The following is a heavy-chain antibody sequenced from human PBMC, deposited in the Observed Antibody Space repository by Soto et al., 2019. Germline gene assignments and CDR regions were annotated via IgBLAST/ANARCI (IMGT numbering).Heavy chain of an antibody. V-gene: IGHV1-69*12. J-gene: IGHJ6*02. CDR3: ARFGVLWFGESKYYYYGMDV. D-gene: IGHD3-10*01. CDR2: IIPIFGTA. Sequence: QDQLVQSGAEVKKPGSSVKVSCKASGGTFSSYAISWVRQAPGQGLEWMGGIIPIFGTANYAQKFQGRVTITADESTSTAYMELSSLRSEDTAVYYCARFGVLWFGESKYYYYGMDVWGQGTTVTVSS. CDR1: GGTFSSYA.